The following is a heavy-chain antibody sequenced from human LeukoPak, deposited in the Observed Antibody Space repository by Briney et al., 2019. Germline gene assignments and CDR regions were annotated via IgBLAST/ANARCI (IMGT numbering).Heavy chain of an antibody. Sequence: ASVKVSCKASGYTFTSYGISWVRQAPGQGLEWMGWISAYNGNTNYAQKLQGRVTMTTDTSTSTAYMELRSLRSDDTAVYYCARLYYGSGSYYNVYEPYYFDYWGQGTLVTVSS. J-gene: IGHJ4*02. D-gene: IGHD3-10*01. V-gene: IGHV1-18*01. CDR3: ARLYYGSGSYYNVYEPYYFDY. CDR2: ISAYNGNT. CDR1: GYTFTSYG.